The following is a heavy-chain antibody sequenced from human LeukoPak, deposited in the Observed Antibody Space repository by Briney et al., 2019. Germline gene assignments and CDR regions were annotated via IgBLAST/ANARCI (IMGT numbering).Heavy chain of an antibody. CDR2: IRYDGSNK. D-gene: IGHD2-15*01. V-gene: IGHV3-30*02. CDR3: ARDHSPAY. Sequence: PGGSLRLSCAASGFTFSSYGIHWVRQAPGKGLEWVAFIRYDGSNKYYADSVRGRFTISRDNSKDTLYLQMNSLRAEDTAVYYCARDHSPAYWGQGTLVTVSS. J-gene: IGHJ4*02. CDR1: GFTFSSYG.